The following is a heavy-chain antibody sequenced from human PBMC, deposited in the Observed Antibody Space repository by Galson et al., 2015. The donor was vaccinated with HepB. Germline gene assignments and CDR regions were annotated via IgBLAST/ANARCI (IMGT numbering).Heavy chain of an antibody. CDR1: AYSVSSNSAA. Sequence: CAISAYSVSSNSAAWYWIRQSPSRGLEWLGRTYYRSKWYNNYAVSVKSRITINPDTSKNQFSLQLNSVTPEDTAVYYCARGERVVYYMDVWGKGTTVTVSS. J-gene: IGHJ6*03. CDR2: TYYRSKWYN. CDR3: ARGERVVYYMDV. V-gene: IGHV6-1*01. D-gene: IGHD1-1*01.